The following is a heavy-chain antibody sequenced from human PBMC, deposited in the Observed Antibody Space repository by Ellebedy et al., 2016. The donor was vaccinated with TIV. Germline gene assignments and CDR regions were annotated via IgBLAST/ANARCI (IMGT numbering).Heavy chain of an antibody. CDR3: ARDGPPRSGSTVTTGWFDP. CDR2: ATNDGVNK. D-gene: IGHD4-17*01. Sequence: PGGSLRLSFAASGFTFRSYAMHWVRQAPGKGLEWVAVATNDGVNKYYAESVQGRFTVARDNSKNPRYLQMNSLRPEDTAVYSCARDGPPRSGSTVTTGWFDPWGQGTLVTVSS. CDR1: GFTFRSYA. V-gene: IGHV3-30*04. J-gene: IGHJ5*02.